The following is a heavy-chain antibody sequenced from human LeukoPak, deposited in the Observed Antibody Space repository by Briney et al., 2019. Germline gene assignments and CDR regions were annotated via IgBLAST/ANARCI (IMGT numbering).Heavy chain of an antibody. D-gene: IGHD3-16*01. CDR1: GFTVSSNY. J-gene: IGHJ4*02. CDR3: ARAEGGGYFDY. CDR2: IYSGGST. V-gene: IGHV3-66*01. Sequence: GGSLRLSCAASGFTVSSNYMSWVRQAPGKGLEWVSVIYSGGSTYYADSVKGRFTISRDNSKNTLYPQMNGLRAEDTAVYYCARAEGGGYFDYWGQGTLVTVSS.